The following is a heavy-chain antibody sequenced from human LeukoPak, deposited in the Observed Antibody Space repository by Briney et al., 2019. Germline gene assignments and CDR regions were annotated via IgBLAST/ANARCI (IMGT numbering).Heavy chain of an antibody. CDR1: GFTFSDYS. D-gene: IGHD3-16*01. CDR3: ARARWGYYDEYFDP. V-gene: IGHV3-21*01. CDR2: ITSTSSHI. J-gene: IGHJ5*02. Sequence: GGSLRLSCATSGFTFSDYSMTWVRQAPGEGLEWVSSITSTSSHINYADSVRGRFTISRDNAKNALFLQMTSLTDEDTALYYCARARWGYYDEYFDPWGQGTQVTVSS.